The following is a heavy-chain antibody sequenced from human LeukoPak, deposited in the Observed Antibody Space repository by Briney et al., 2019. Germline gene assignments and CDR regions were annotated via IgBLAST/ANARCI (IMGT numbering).Heavy chain of an antibody. CDR3: ARGVCTSSSCYAGDYGMDV. Sequence: PSETLSLTCTVSGGSISSYYWSWIRQPPGKGLEWIGYISHSGSTNYNPSLKSRVTISLDTSKSQFSLRLSSVTAPDTAVYYCARGVCTSSSCYAGDYGMDVWGQGTTVTVS. J-gene: IGHJ6*02. D-gene: IGHD2-2*01. V-gene: IGHV4-59*08. CDR1: GGSISSYY. CDR2: ISHSGST.